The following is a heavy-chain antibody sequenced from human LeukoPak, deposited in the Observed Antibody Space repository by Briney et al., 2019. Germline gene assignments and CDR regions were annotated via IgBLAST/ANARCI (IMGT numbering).Heavy chain of an antibody. J-gene: IGHJ4*02. V-gene: IGHV3-33*08. CDR1: GFTFSTYV. D-gene: IGHD5-12*01. CDR3: ARSESGYDPVDY. CDR2: IWYDGNNK. Sequence: GSLRLSCAASGFTFSTYVMHWVRQAPGKGLQWVAVIWYDGNNKYYADSVKGRFTISRDNSKNTLYLQMNSVRAEDTAVYYCARSESGYDPVDYWGQGTLVTVSS.